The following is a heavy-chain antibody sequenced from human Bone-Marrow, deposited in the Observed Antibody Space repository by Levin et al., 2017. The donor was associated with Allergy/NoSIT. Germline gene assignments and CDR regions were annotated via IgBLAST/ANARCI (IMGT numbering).Heavy chain of an antibody. CDR2: ISYDGSNK. CDR1: GFTFSSSG. Sequence: LSLTCAASGFTFSSSGMHWVRPAPGKGLEWVAVISYDGSNKYYADSVKGRFTISRDNSKNTLYLQMNSLRAEDTAVYYCAKEFTKVLRYFDWADDYGMDGWGQGTTVTVSS. D-gene: IGHD3-9*01. J-gene: IGHJ6*02. V-gene: IGHV3-30*18. CDR3: AKEFTKVLRYFDWADDYGMDG.